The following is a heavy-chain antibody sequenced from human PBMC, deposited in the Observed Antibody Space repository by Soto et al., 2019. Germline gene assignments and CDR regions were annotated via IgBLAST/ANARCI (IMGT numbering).Heavy chain of an antibody. V-gene: IGHV4-4*02. CDR1: GDSISSDKW. CDR2: IHHSGRT. CDR3: ARGGDWQFDY. J-gene: IGHJ4*02. Sequence: QVQLQESGPGLVKPSGTLSLTCAVSGDSISSDKWWSWVRQPPGKGLEWIGEIHHSGRTNYNPSLKSRVTILVEKSKTQVSLELMSMTAADTAVYYCARGGDWQFDYWGQGTLVTVSS. D-gene: IGHD2-21*02.